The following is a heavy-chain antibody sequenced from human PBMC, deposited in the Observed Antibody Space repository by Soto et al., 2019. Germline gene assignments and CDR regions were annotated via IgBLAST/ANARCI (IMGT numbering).Heavy chain of an antibody. J-gene: IGHJ4*02. D-gene: IGHD5-12*01. V-gene: IGHV3-21*01. Sequence: GGSLRLSCAASGFTFSSYSMNWVRQAPGKGLEWVSSISSSSSYIYYADSVKGRFTISRDNAKNSLYLQMNSLRAEDTAVYYCARDLREIQDELGDPWITYFDYWGQGTLVTVSS. CDR2: ISSSSSYI. CDR3: ARDLREIQDELGDPWITYFDY. CDR1: GFTFSSYS.